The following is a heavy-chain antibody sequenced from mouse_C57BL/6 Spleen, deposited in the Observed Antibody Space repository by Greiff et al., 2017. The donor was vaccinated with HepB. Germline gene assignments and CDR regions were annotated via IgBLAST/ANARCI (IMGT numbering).Heavy chain of an antibody. D-gene: IGHD2-5*01. CDR2: INPNNGGT. J-gene: IGHJ2*01. V-gene: IGHV1-26*01. Sequence: EVQLQQSGPELVKPGASVKISCKASGYTFTDYYMNWVKQSHGKCLEWIGDINPNNGGTSYNQKFKGKATLTVDKSSSTAYMERRSLTSEDSAVYYCAVGDYYSNYDYFDYWGQGTTLTVSS. CDR1: GYTFTDYY. CDR3: AVGDYYSNYDYFDY.